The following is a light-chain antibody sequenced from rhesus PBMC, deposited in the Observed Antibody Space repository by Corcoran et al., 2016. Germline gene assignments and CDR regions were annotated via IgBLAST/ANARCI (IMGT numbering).Light chain of an antibody. J-gene: IGKJ2*01. CDR3: QQYSIRPYS. V-gene: IGKV1-22*01. CDR1: QGISSW. Sequence: DIQMTQSPSSLSASVGDTVTITCRASQGISSWLAWYQQKPGKAPKLLIYKASSLQSGGPSRFSGSGSVSDFTLTISSLQSEDFATYYCQQYSIRPYSFGQGTKVEIK. CDR2: KAS.